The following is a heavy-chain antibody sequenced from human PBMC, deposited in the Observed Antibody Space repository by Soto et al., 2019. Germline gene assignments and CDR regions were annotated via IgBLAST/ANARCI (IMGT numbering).Heavy chain of an antibody. CDR1: AYTFSNYG. CDR2: VTTYNGNT. CDR3: ATISPHPRYSSSWYYFDY. Sequence: QVQLVQSAAEVKKPGASVKVSCRASAYTFSNYGISWVRQAPGQGLEWMGWVTTYNGNTNYAQTLQDRVTLTTDTXTXTXXMELRSLRSDDTAVYYCATISPHPRYSSSWYYFDYWGQGTLVTVSS. V-gene: IGHV1-18*01. D-gene: IGHD6-13*01. J-gene: IGHJ4*02.